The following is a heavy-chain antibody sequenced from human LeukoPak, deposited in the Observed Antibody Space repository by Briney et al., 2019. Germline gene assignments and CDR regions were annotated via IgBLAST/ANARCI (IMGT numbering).Heavy chain of an antibody. D-gene: IGHD2-15*01. V-gene: IGHV3-23*01. CDR3: AKAPVTTCSGAYCYPFDY. J-gene: IGHJ4*02. CDR2: ISGSGGST. CDR1: RFTFSSYA. Sequence: GGSLRLSCAASRFTFSSYAMSWVRQAPGKGLEWVSAISGSGGSTYYADSVKGRFTISRDNSKKTLYPQMNSLRAEDTAVYYCAKAPVTTCSGAYCYPFDYWSQGTLVTVSS.